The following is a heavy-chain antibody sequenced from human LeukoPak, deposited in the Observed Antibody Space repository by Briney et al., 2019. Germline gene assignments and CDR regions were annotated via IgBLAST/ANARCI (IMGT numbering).Heavy chain of an antibody. J-gene: IGHJ4*02. CDR2: IYYSGST. D-gene: IGHD5-18*01. V-gene: IGHV4-59*01. CDR1: GGSISSYY. CDR3: ARAAEFGYSYGYGY. Sequence: SETLSLTCTVSGGSISSYYWSWIRQPPGKGLEWIGYIYYSGSTNYNPSLKSRVTISVDTSKNQFSLKLSSVTAADTAVYYCARAAEFGYSYGYGYWGQGTLVTVSS.